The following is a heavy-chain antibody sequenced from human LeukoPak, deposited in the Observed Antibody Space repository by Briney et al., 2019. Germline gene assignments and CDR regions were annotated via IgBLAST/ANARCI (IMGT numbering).Heavy chain of an antibody. CDR3: ATRGLWA. Sequence: SETLSLTCTVSGGSISGYYWSWIRQPPGKGLEWIGEINHSGSTNYNPSLKSRVTISVDTSKNQFSLKLSSVTAADTAVYYCATRGLWAWGQGTLVTVSS. D-gene: IGHD3-10*01. CDR1: GGSISGYY. CDR2: INHSGST. V-gene: IGHV4-34*01. J-gene: IGHJ5*02.